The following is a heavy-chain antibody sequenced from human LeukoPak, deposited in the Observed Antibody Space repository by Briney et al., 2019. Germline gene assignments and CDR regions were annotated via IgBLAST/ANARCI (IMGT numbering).Heavy chain of an antibody. CDR2: ISGSGGTV. Sequence: GGSLRLSCAASRFTFSSYEMNWVRQAPGKGLEWVSYISGSGGTVYYADSMKGRFTISRDNAKNSLYLQMNSLRAEDTAVYYCARIRRTDTIFGVVTPSGMDVWGQGTTVTVSS. CDR3: ARIRRTDTIFGVVTPSGMDV. J-gene: IGHJ6*02. D-gene: IGHD3-3*01. CDR1: RFTFSSYE. V-gene: IGHV3-48*03.